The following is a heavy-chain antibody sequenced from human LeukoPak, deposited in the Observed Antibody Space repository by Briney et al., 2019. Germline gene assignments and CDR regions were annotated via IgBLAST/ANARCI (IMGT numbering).Heavy chain of an antibody. CDR3: ARDRYSYGLPLYYFDY. J-gene: IGHJ4*02. Sequence: SETLSLTCTVSGGSISSSSYYWGWIRQPPGKGLEWTGTIYYSGSTYYNPSLKSRVTISVDTSKNQFSLKLSSVTAADTAVYYCARDRYSYGLPLYYFDYWGQGTLVTVSS. D-gene: IGHD5-18*01. V-gene: IGHV4-39*07. CDR2: IYYSGST. CDR1: GGSISSSSYY.